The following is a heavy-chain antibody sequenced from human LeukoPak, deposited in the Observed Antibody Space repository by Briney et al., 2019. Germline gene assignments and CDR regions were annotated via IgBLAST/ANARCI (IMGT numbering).Heavy chain of an antibody. CDR1: GYTFTSYG. D-gene: IGHD2-2*01. Sequence: ASVKVSCKASGYTFTSYGISWVRQAPGQGLEWMGWISAYNGNTNYAQKLQGRVTMTTDTSTSTAYMELRSLRSDDTAVYYCARDHFLGKWYQLLSRTHNYYYYGMDVWGQGTTVPVSS. J-gene: IGHJ6*02. CDR2: ISAYNGNT. V-gene: IGHV1-18*01. CDR3: ARDHFLGKWYQLLSRTHNYYYYGMDV.